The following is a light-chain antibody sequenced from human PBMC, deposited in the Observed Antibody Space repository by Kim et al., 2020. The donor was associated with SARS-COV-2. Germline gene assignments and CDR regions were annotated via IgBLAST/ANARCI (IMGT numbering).Light chain of an antibody. CDR2: DAS. CDR3: QQHGNWPT. J-gene: IGKJ1*01. Sequence: EIVLTQSPATLSLSPGERATLSCRASQSVGNYLAWYQQKPGQAPRLLIYDASSRATDIPARFSGSGSGTDFTLTISSLEPEDFAVYYCQQHGNWPTFGQGTKVDIK. CDR1: QSVGNY. V-gene: IGKV3-11*01.